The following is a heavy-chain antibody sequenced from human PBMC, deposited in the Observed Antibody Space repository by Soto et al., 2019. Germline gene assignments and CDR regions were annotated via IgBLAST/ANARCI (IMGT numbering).Heavy chain of an antibody. D-gene: IGHD2-15*01. CDR2: IGTAGDT. CDR3: ARGAGLGYCSGGSCYVGDWAFDI. J-gene: IGHJ3*02. CDR1: GFTFSSYD. V-gene: IGHV3-13*01. Sequence: GGSLRLSCAASGFTFSSYDMHWVRQATGKGLEWVSAIGTAGDTYYPGSVKGRFTISRENAKNSLYLQMNSLRAEDTAVYYCARGAGLGYCSGGSCYVGDWAFDIWGQGTMVTVSS.